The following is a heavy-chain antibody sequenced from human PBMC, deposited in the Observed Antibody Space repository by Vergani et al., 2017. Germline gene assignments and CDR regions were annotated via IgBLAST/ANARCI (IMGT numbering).Heavy chain of an antibody. Sequence: QVQLQESGPGLVKPSETLSLTCAVSGFSIDNGYYWDWIRQPPGKGLEWIGSIYRTGRTHFNPSLKSRVTISVDTYNNHFSLSLNSLTAADTAVYYCARRSGIVYDIFSATQYFFDFWGQGTLVTVSS. D-gene: IGHD3-9*01. CDR1: GFSIDNGYY. V-gene: IGHV4-38-2*01. CDR3: ARRSGIVYDIFSATQYFFDF. J-gene: IGHJ4*02. CDR2: IYRTGRT.